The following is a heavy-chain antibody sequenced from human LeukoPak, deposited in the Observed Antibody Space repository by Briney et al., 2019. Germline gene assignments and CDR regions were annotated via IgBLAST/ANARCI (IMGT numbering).Heavy chain of an antibody. CDR2: ISSSSSYI. V-gene: IGHV3-21*04. J-gene: IGHJ4*02. D-gene: IGHD3-22*01. CDR1: GFTFSSYS. Sequence: PGGSLRLSCAASGFTFSSYSMNWVRQAPGKGLEWVSSISSSSSYIYYADSVKGRFTISRDNAKNPLYLQMNSLRADDTAVYYCARARWVSGSYYFDYWGQGTLVTVSS. CDR3: ARARWVSGSYYFDY.